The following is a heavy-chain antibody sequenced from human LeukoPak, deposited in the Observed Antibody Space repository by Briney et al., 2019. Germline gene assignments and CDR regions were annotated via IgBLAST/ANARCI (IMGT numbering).Heavy chain of an antibody. J-gene: IGHJ4*02. Sequence: GASVKVPCKASGYTFTGYYMHWVRQAPGQGLEWMGWINPNSGGTNYAQKFQGRVTMTRDTSISTAYMELSRLRSDDTAVYYCARDDSSGYYYDYCGQGTLVTVSS. D-gene: IGHD3-22*01. CDR1: GYTFTGYY. CDR3: ARDDSSGYYYDY. V-gene: IGHV1-2*02. CDR2: INPNSGGT.